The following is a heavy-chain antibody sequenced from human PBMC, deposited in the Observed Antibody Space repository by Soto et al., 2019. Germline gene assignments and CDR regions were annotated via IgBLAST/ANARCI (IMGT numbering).Heavy chain of an antibody. V-gene: IGHV4-61*01. CDR3: ARVGGFGAALDV. D-gene: IGHD5-12*01. J-gene: IGHJ6*02. Sequence: KPSETLSLTCAVSGGSVSSGSYYWSWTRQPPGKGLEWIGYIYYSGSTNYNPSLKSRVTISVDTSKNQFSLKLSSVTAADTAVYYCARVGGFGAALDVWGQGTTVTVS. CDR1: GGSVSSGSYY. CDR2: IYYSGST.